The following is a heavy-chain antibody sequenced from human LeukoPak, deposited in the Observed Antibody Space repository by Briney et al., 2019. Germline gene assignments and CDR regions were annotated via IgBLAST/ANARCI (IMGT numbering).Heavy chain of an antibody. D-gene: IGHD2-2*02. CDR2: ISWNSGSI. Sequence: PGGSLRLSCAASGFTFDDYGMSWVRQAPGKGLEWVSGISWNSGSIGYADSVKGRFTISRDNAKNSLYLQMNSLRAEDMALYYCAKDSCSSISWYTVDWGQGTLVTVSS. J-gene: IGHJ4*02. V-gene: IGHV3-9*03. CDR3: AKDSCSSISWYTVD. CDR1: GFTFDDYG.